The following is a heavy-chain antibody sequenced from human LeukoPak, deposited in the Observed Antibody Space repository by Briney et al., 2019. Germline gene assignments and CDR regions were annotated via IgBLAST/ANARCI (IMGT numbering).Heavy chain of an antibody. V-gene: IGHV3-48*03. CDR3: ARSRWGSSGYYLDY. J-gene: IGHJ4*02. CDR2: ISSTGSTL. CDR1: GFTFSSYE. Sequence: PGGSLRLSCAASGFTFSSYEMNWVRQAAGKGLEWVSYISSTGSTLYYADSLKGRFTISRDNAKNSQYLQLNSLRAEDTAVYYCARSRWGSSGYYLDYWGQGTLVTVSS. D-gene: IGHD3-22*01.